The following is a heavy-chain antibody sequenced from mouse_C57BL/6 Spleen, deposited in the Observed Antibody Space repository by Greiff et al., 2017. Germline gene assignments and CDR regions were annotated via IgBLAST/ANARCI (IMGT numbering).Heavy chain of an antibody. V-gene: IGHV1-64*01. CDR1: GYTFTSYW. D-gene: IGHD1-1*01. CDR3: AYYGSSYRYLDV. J-gene: IGHJ1*03. Sequence: QVHVQQPGAELVKPGASVKLSCKASGYTFTSYWMNWVKQRPGQGLEWIGLIHPNSGSTNYNEKFKSKATLTVDKSSSTAYMQLSSLTSEDSAVYYCAYYGSSYRYLDVWGTGTTVTVSS. CDR2: IHPNSGST.